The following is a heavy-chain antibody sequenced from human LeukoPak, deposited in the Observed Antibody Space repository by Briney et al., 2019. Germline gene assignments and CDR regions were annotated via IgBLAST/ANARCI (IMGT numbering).Heavy chain of an antibody. J-gene: IGHJ4*02. CDR1: GLPFNSYE. CDR2: ISSSGSHI. CDR3: AREGSGWGPDPFDY. D-gene: IGHD6-19*01. Sequence: GGSLRLPCAPCGLPFNSYEMIWLPQAPGEGLEWVSYISSSGSHIYYADSVKGRFTISRDNAKNPLYLQMNSRRAEDAAVYYCAREGSGWGPDPFDYWGQGTLVTVSS. V-gene: IGHV3-48*03.